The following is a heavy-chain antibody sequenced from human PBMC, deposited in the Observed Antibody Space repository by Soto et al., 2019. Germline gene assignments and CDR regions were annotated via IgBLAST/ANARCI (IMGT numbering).Heavy chain of an antibody. CDR3: ARARDSSGYYPFDAFDI. V-gene: IGHV1-69*13. CDR1: GGTFSSYA. J-gene: IGHJ3*02. D-gene: IGHD3-22*01. CDR2: IIPIFGTA. Sequence: SVKVSCKASGGTFSSYAISWVRQAPGQGLEWMGGIIPIFGTANYAQKFQGRVTITADESTSTAFMELSSLRSEDTAVCYCARARDSSGYYPFDAFDIWGQGTMVTVSS.